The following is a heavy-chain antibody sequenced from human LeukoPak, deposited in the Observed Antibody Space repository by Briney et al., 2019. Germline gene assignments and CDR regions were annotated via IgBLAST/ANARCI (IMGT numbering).Heavy chain of an antibody. D-gene: IGHD6-19*01. J-gene: IGHJ6*03. CDR1: GGSIISSSNY. Sequence: SETLSLTCTVSGGSIISSSNYWGWIRQPRGKGLEWIGSIYYSGDTYYNPSLKSRRVTISVDTSKNQFSLRLSSVTAADTAVYYCARHQWHYYYYMGVWGKGSTVTVSS. V-gene: IGHV4-39*01. CDR3: ARHQWHYYYYMGV. CDR2: IYYSGDT.